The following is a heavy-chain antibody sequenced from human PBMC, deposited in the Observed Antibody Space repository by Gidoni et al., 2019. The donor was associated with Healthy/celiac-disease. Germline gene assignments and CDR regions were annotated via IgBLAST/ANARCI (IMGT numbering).Heavy chain of an antibody. D-gene: IGHD2-2*01. V-gene: IGHV4-34*01. CDR2: INHSGST. CDR3: ARFDCSSTSCSNNWFDP. J-gene: IGHJ5*02. Sequence: QLQLQLWGAGLLQPSETLSLTCAVSAGSFSGYYWSWIRQPPGKGLEWIGQINHSGSTNYNPSLKSRVTIAVETSKTQFYLKRSYVTAADTDVYYSARFDCSSTSCSNNWFDPWGQGTLVTVSS. CDR1: AGSFSGYY.